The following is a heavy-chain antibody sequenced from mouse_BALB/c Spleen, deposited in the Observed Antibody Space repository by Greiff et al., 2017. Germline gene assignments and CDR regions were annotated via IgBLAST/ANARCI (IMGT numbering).Heavy chain of an antibody. Sequence: EVQLQQSGAELVKPGASVKLSCTASGFNIKDTYMHWVKQRPEQGLEWIGRIDPANGNTKYDPKFQGKATITADTSSNTAYLQLSSLTSEDTAVYYCARSEGNYLYYAMDYWGQGTSVTVSS. J-gene: IGHJ4*01. CDR2: IDPANGNT. V-gene: IGHV14-3*02. CDR1: GFNIKDTY. D-gene: IGHD2-1*01. CDR3: ARSEGNYLYYAMDY.